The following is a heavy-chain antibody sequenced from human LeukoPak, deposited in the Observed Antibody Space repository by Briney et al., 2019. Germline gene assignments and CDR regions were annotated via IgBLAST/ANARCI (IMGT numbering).Heavy chain of an antibody. J-gene: IGHJ4*02. CDR3: ARRSSSWYFSDY. D-gene: IGHD6-13*01. V-gene: IGHV1-2*02. CDR2: INPNSGGT. CDR1: GYTFTGYY. Sequence: ASVKVSCKASGYTFTGYYMHWVRQAPGQGLEWMGWINPNSGGTNYAQKFQGRVTMTRDTSTSTAYMELRSLRSDDTAVYYCARRSSSWYFSDYWGQGTLVTVSS.